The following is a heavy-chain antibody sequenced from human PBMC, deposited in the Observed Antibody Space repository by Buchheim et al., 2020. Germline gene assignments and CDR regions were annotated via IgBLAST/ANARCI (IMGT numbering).Heavy chain of an antibody. J-gene: IGHJ4*02. CDR3: AKVEGITGTTAFDY. CDR2: IKQDGSEE. V-gene: IGHV3-7*01. CDR1: GFTFSKYW. Sequence: EVALVESGGGLVQPGGSLRLSCAASGFTFSKYWMSWVRQAPGKGLEWVASIKQDGSEEDYVGSLKGRFTISRDNAKNSLYLQMSGLRAEDTAVYFCAKVEGITGTTAFDYWGRGTL. D-gene: IGHD1-7*01.